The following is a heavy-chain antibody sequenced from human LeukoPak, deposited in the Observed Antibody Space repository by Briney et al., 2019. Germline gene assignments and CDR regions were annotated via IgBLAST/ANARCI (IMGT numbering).Heavy chain of an antibody. Sequence: SGGSLRLSCAASGSSFSDYAMHWVRQAPGKGREWVAVISYDGSNKLYADSVKGRFTISRDHSENTLYMQMNSLRAEDTAVFYCVREVARDCAFDIWGQGTMVTVSS. CDR1: GSSFSDYA. J-gene: IGHJ3*02. CDR2: ISYDGSNK. CDR3: VREVARDCAFDI. V-gene: IGHV3-30-3*01. D-gene: IGHD5-12*01.